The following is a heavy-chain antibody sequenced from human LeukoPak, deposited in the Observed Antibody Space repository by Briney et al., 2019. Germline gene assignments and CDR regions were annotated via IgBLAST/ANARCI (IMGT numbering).Heavy chain of an antibody. D-gene: IGHD6-13*01. Sequence: SETPSLTCVVYGGSFSVYYWSWIRQPPGKGLEWIGEVNDSGSTNYNPSLKSRVTLSVDTSKNQFSLKLSSVTAADTAVYYCARGRGIAAAIDYWGQGTLVTVSS. V-gene: IGHV4-34*01. CDR3: ARGRGIAAAIDY. CDR1: GGSFSVYY. J-gene: IGHJ4*02. CDR2: VNDSGST.